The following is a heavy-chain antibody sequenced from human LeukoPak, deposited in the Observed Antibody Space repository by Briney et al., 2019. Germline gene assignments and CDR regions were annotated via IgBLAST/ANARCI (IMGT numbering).Heavy chain of an antibody. CDR1: GFTFSSYA. V-gene: IGHV3-7*01. Sequence: GGSLRLSCAASGFTFSSYAMSWVRQAPGKGLEWVATIKQDGSEKYYGDSVKGRFTISRDNAKSSLYLQMSSLRAEDTAVYYCARVGRVTQYADDYWGRGTLVTVSS. D-gene: IGHD5-18*01. J-gene: IGHJ4*02. CDR3: ARVGRVTQYADDY. CDR2: IKQDGSEK.